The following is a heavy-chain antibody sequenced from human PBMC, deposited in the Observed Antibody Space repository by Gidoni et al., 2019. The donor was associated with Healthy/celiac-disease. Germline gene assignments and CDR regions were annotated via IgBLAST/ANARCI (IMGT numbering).Heavy chain of an antibody. CDR2: IYHSGST. Sequence: QVQLQESGPGLVKPSETLSLTCAVSGYSISSGYYWGWIRQPPGKGLEWIGSIYHSGSTYYNPSLKSRVTISVDTSKIQFSLKLSSVTAADTAVYYCARDPVSGGWFDPWGQGTLVTVSS. D-gene: IGHD3-16*01. J-gene: IGHJ5*02. V-gene: IGHV4-38-2*02. CDR3: ARDPVSGGWFDP. CDR1: GYSISSGYY.